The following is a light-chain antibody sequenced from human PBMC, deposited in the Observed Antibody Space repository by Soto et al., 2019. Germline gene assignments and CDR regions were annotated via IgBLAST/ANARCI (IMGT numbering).Light chain of an antibody. J-gene: IGKJ5*01. V-gene: IGKV3-20*01. CDR3: QQYGSSLIT. CDR2: GAS. Sequence: EIVLTQSPGTLSLSPGERATLSCRASQSVSSSYLAWYQQKPGQAPRRLIFGASFRATGIPDRFSGSGSGTDFTLTISRLEPEDFAVYYCQQYGSSLITFGQGTRLEIK. CDR1: QSVSSSY.